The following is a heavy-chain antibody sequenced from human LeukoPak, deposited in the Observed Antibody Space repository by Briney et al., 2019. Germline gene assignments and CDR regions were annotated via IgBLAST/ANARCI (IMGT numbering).Heavy chain of an antibody. CDR2: IKQDGSEK. J-gene: IGHJ4*02. Sequence: AGGSLRLSCAASGFTFSGYWMSWVRQAPGKGLEWVANIKQDGSEKYYVDSVKGRFTISRDNAKNSLYLQMNSLRAEDTAVYYCASPRYCSSTSCYLFYWGQGTLVTVSS. D-gene: IGHD2-2*01. V-gene: IGHV3-7*01. CDR3: ASPRYCSSTSCYLFY. CDR1: GFTFSGYW.